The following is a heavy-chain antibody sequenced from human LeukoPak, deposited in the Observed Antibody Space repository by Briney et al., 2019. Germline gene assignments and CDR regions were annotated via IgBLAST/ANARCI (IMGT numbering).Heavy chain of an antibody. D-gene: IGHD6-19*01. J-gene: IGHJ4*02. Sequence: GASVKVSCKASGYTFTSYAMHWVRQAPGQRLEWMGWINAGNGNTKYSQKFQGGVTITRDTSASTAYMELSSLRSEDTAVYYCARDLGSSGWYWPPGDYWGQGTLVTVSS. CDR2: INAGNGNT. V-gene: IGHV1-3*01. CDR1: GYTFTSYA. CDR3: ARDLGSSGWYWPPGDY.